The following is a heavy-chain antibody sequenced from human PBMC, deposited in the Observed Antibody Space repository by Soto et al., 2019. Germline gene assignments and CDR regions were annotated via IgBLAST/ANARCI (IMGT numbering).Heavy chain of an antibody. CDR3: AVYGYGVSAAAY. V-gene: IGHV3-7*03. Sequence: EMQLVESGGGLVQPGGSLRLSCAGSGLTFRNDWLSWVRQAPGKGLEWVANINQDGSERYYVDSVRGRFTISRDNVENSLYLQLNRLRPQETAVYYWAVYGYGVSAAAYWGQGTLVTFSS. CDR1: GLTFRNDW. J-gene: IGHJ4*02. CDR2: INQDGSER. D-gene: IGHD4-17*01.